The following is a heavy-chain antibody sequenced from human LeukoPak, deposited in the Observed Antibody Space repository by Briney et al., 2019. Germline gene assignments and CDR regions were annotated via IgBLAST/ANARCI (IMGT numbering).Heavy chain of an antibody. D-gene: IGHD3-10*01. J-gene: IGHJ6*04. CDR2: ISAYNGNT. CDR3: ARDAGPRAYYYGLGSTLDV. Sequence: GASVKVSCKASGYTFTSYGISWVRQAPGQGLEWMGWISAYNGNTNYAQKLQGRVTMTTDTSTSTAYMELRSLRSDDTAVYYCARDAGPRAYYYGLGSTLDVWGKGTTVTVSS. CDR1: GYTFTSYG. V-gene: IGHV1-18*01.